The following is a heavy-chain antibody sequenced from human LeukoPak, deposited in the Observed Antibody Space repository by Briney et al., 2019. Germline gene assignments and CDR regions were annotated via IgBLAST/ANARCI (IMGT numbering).Heavy chain of an antibody. CDR2: ISWNSGSI. CDR3: AKGPGIAVAGGPYYFDY. J-gene: IGHJ4*02. V-gene: IGHV3-9*01. CDR1: GFTFDDYA. D-gene: IGHD6-19*01. Sequence: GRSLRLSCAASGFTFDDYAMHWVRQAPGKGLEWVSGISWNSGSIGYADSVKGRFTISRDNAKNSLYLQMNSLRAKDTALYYCAKGPGIAVAGGPYYFDYWGQGTLVTVSS.